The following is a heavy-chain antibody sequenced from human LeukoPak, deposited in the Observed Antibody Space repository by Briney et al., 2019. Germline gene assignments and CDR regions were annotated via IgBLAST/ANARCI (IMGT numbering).Heavy chain of an antibody. D-gene: IGHD3-22*01. V-gene: IGHV1-24*01. CDR1: GYTLTELS. CDR3: ATRTDYYDSSGYYDY. J-gene: IGHJ4*02. Sequence: ASVKVSCKVSGYTLTELSMHWVRQAPGKGLEWMGGFDPEDDETIYAQKFQGRVTMTEDTSTDTAYMELSSLRSEGTAVYYCATRTDYYDSSGYYDYWGQGTLVTVSS. CDR2: FDPEDDET.